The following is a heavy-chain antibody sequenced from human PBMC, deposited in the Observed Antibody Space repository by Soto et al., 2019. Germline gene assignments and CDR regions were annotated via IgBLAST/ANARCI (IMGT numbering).Heavy chain of an antibody. Sequence: GGSLRLSCAPSGFTFSTYAMSWVPRAPGKGLQWVSGISGSGGSTNYADPVKGRFTISRDNSKDAAYLQMNSLSPDGTAVFSCAKGGTQHSSSWQDYWGQGTLVTVSS. CDR1: GFTFSTYA. J-gene: IGHJ4*02. V-gene: IGHV3-23*01. D-gene: IGHD6-13*01. CDR2: ISGSGGST. CDR3: AKGGTQHSSSWQDY.